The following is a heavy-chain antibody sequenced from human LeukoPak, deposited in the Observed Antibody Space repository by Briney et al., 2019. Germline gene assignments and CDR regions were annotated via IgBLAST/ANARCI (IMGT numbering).Heavy chain of an antibody. D-gene: IGHD6-19*01. CDR3: AKAIARYSSGFAVSYFDY. J-gene: IGHJ4*02. CDR2: ISWNSGSI. CDR1: GFTFDDYA. Sequence: PGGSLRLSCAASGFTFDDYAMHWVRQAPGKGLEWVSGISWNSGSIGYADSVKGRFTISRDNAKNSLYLQMNSLRAEDTALYYCAKAIARYSSGFAVSYFDYWGQGTLVTVSP. V-gene: IGHV3-9*01.